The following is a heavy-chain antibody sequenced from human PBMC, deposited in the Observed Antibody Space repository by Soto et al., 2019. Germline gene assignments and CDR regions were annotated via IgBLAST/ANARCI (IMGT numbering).Heavy chain of an antibody. J-gene: IGHJ5*02. CDR3: ARGRRLTLPLIAEPQYNWFDP. D-gene: IGHD6-13*01. CDR1: GGTFSSYA. CDR2: IIPIFGTA. Sequence: SVKVSCKASGGTFSSYAISWVRQAPGQGLEWMGGIIPIFGTANYAQKFQGRVTITADESTSTAYMELSSLRSEDTAVYYCARGRRLTLPLIAEPQYNWFDPWGQGTLVTVSS. V-gene: IGHV1-69*13.